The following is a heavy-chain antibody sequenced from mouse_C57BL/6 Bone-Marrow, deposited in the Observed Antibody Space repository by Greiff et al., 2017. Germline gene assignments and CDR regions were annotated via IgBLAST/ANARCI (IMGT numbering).Heavy chain of an antibody. J-gene: IGHJ4*01. CDR3: ARYGYGGMDY. Sequence: VQRVESGPELVKPGASVKISCKASGYSFTSYYIHWVKQRPGQGLEWIGWIYPGSGNTKYNEKFKGKATLTADTSSSTACMQLSSLTSEDSAVYYGARYGYGGMDYWGQGTSVTVSS. V-gene: IGHV1-66*01. CDR2: IYPGSGNT. CDR1: GYSFTSYY. D-gene: IGHD2-2*01.